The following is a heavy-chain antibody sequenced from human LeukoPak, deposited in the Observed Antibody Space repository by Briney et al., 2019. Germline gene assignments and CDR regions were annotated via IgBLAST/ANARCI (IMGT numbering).Heavy chain of an antibody. D-gene: IGHD3-22*01. CDR1: GFTVSSNY. V-gene: IGHV3-66*01. J-gene: IGHJ4*02. Sequence: GGSLRLSCATSGFTVSSNYMSWVRQAPGKGLEWVSLIYSDSDTYYADSVKGRFTISRDNSKNTLYLQMNSLRAEGTAVYYCARISENYYDSSGYYFAYYFDSWGQGTLVTVSS. CDR2: IYSDSDT. CDR3: ARISENYYDSSGYYFAYYFDS.